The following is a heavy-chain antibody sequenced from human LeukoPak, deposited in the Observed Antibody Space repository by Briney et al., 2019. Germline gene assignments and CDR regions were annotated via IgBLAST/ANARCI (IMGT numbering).Heavy chain of an antibody. Sequence: GGSLRLSCAASGFTFSNYIIHWVRQAPGKGLEWVAVISYDGSNKYYADSVKGRSTISRDNSKNTLYLQMSSLRAEDTAVYYCARDQEGFDYWGQGTLVTVSS. CDR2: ISYDGSNK. V-gene: IGHV3-30-3*01. CDR1: GFTFSNYI. CDR3: ARDQEGFDY. J-gene: IGHJ4*02.